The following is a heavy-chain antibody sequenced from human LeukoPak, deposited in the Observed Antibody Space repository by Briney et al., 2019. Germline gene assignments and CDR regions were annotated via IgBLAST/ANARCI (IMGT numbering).Heavy chain of an antibody. CDR3: ARVKKQAFDY. Sequence: SETLSLTCTVSGGSISGYYWSWIRQPPGKGLEWIGYIYYSGNSNYNPSLKSRVTISADTSKNQFSLNLSSVTAADTAVYYCARVKKQAFDYWGQGTLVTVSS. CDR1: GGSISGYY. J-gene: IGHJ4*02. CDR2: IYYSGNS. V-gene: IGHV4-59*08.